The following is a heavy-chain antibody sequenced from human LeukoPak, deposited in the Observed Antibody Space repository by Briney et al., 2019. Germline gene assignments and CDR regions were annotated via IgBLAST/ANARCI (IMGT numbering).Heavy chain of an antibody. D-gene: IGHD1-1*01. CDR2: IRSDGTTK. CDR3: AKGRTTGGYYFDY. J-gene: IGHJ4*02. V-gene: IGHV3-30*02. Sequence: PGGSLRLSCAGSGFTFNSYHMHWVRQAPGKGLEWLAFIRSDGTTKYYADSVKGLFSISRDNSKNTLYLQMNSLRAEDTAVYYCAKGRTTGGYYFDYWGQGTLVAVSS. CDR1: GFTFNSYH.